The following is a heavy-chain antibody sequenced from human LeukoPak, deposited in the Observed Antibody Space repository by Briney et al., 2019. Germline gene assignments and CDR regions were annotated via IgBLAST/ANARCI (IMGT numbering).Heavy chain of an antibody. V-gene: IGHV4-61*02. CDR3: ARAGGDTMVRGVIRYFDY. CDR1: GGSISSGGYY. J-gene: IGHJ4*02. CDR2: IYTSGST. D-gene: IGHD3-10*01. Sequence: SETLSLTCTVSGGSISSGGYYWSWIRQPAGKGLEWIGRIYTSGSTNYNPSLKSRVTMSVDTSKNQFSLKLSSVTAADTAVYYCARAGGDTMVRGVIRYFDYWGQGTLVTVSS.